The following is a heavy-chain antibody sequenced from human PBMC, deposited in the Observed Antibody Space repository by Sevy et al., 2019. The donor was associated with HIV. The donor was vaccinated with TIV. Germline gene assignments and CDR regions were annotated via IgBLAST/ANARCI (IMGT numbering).Heavy chain of an antibody. CDR1: GFTFNRYS. D-gene: IGHD4-17*01. CDR2: IWFDGSNT. Sequence: GGSLRLSCAASGFTFNRYSMHWVRQAPGKGLEWLAVIWFDGSNTYYSDSVKGRFTISRDIAKNTLHLQMNSLRAEDTAVYYCARDLEFYDYGDYGPAFMPDFWGHGTLVTVSS. V-gene: IGHV3-33*08. CDR3: ARDLEFYDYGDYGPAFMPDF. J-gene: IGHJ4*01.